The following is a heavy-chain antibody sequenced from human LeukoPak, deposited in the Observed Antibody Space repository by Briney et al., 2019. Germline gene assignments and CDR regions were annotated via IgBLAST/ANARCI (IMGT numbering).Heavy chain of an antibody. CDR1: GFTFSSYS. J-gene: IGHJ4*02. D-gene: IGHD6-19*01. CDR2: ISSSSSYI. CDR3: ARDLATRYTSGWGIDY. V-gene: IGHV3-21*01. Sequence: GGSLRLSCAASGFTFSSYSMNWVRQAPGKGLEWVSSISSSSSYIYYADSVKGRFTISRDNAKNSLYLQMNSLRAEDTAVYYCARDLATRYTSGWGIDYWGQGTLVTVSS.